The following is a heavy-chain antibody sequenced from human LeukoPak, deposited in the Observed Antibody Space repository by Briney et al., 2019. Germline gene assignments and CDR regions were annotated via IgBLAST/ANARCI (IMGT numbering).Heavy chain of an antibody. J-gene: IGHJ5*02. V-gene: IGHV1-69*05. D-gene: IGHD6-6*01. CDR2: IIPIFGTA. CDR1: GGTFSSYA. CDR3: ARTPYSSSSRYWLDP. Sequence: SVKVSCKASGGTFSSYAISWVRQAPGQGLAWMGGIIPIFGTANYAQKFQGRVTITTDGSTSTAYMELSSLRSEDTAVYYCARTPYSSSSRYWLDPWGQGTLVTVSS.